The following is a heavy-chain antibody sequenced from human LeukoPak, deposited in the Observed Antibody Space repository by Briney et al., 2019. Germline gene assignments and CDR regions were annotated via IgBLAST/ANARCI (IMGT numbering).Heavy chain of an antibody. V-gene: IGHV3-23*01. CDR1: GFTFSSYA. J-gene: IGHJ4*02. CDR2: ISGSGDNT. CDR3: AKGLYSSSWYFDY. D-gene: IGHD6-13*01. Sequence: PGGSLRLSCAASGFTFSSYAMTWVRQAPGKGLEWVSSISGSGDNTYYADSVKGRFTVSRDNSKNTLYLQMNSLRAEDTAVCYCAKGLYSSSWYFDYWGQGTLVAVSS.